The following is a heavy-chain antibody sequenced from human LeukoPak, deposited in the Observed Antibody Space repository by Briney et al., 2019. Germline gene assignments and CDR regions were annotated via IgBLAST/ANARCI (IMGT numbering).Heavy chain of an antibody. CDR3: AREGSGRTAYNDGLDV. Sequence: GRSLRLSCAASGFTVSSSYMTWVRQAPGKGLEWVSVIRSGGSTVYADSVKGRFTISRDNSKNTLYLQLNSLRAEDTAVYYCAREGSGRTAYNDGLDVWGQGTMVTVSS. J-gene: IGHJ3*01. CDR2: IRSGGST. V-gene: IGHV3-53*01. CDR1: GFTVSSSY. D-gene: IGHD3-10*01.